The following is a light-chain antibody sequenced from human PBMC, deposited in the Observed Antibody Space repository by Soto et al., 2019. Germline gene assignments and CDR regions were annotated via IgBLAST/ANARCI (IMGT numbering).Light chain of an antibody. J-gene: IGKJ3*01. V-gene: IGKV3-20*01. CDR2: GAS. CDR1: QSFSSSY. Sequence: EIVLTQSPGTLSLSPGERATLSCRASQSFSSSYLAWYQQKPGQAPRLLIYGASSRATGIPDRFSGSGSGPDFTLTISRLEPEDFAVYYRQQYGSSPFTFGPGTKVDIK. CDR3: QQYGSSPFT.